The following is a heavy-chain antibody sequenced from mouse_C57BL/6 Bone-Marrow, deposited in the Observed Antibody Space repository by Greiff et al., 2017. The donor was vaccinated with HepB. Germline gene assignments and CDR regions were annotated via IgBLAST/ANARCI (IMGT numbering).Heavy chain of an antibody. CDR1: GHTFTDYY. CDR3: ARTFAY. V-gene: IGHV1-76*01. CDR2: IYPGSGNT. Sequence: QVQLQQSGAELVRPGASVKLSCKASGHTFTDYYINWVTQRPGQGLEWIARIYPGSGNTYYNEKFKGKSTLTAEKSSSTAYMPLSSLTSEDSAVYFCARTFAYWGQGTLVTVSA. J-gene: IGHJ3*01.